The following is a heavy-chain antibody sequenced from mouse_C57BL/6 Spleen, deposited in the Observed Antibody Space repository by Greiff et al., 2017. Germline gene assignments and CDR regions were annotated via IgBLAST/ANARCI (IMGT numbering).Heavy chain of an antibody. CDR3: ARDYSDYFDY. J-gene: IGHJ2*01. Sequence: VQLQQSGPELVKPGASVKLPCKASGYTFTDYNMDWVKQSHGKSLEWIGDINTNNGGTIYNEKFKGKATLTVDKSSSTAYMELRRLTSEDTSVYYCARDYSDYFDYWGQGTTRTVSS. CDR2: INTNNGGT. D-gene: IGHD2-12*01. V-gene: IGHV1-18*01. CDR1: GYTFTDYN.